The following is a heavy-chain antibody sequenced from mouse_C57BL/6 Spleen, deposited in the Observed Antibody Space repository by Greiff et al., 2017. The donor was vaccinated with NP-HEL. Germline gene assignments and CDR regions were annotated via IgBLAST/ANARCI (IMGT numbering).Heavy chain of an antibody. D-gene: IGHD1-1*01. CDR2: INPGSGGT. Sequence: QVQLQQSGAELVRPGTSVKVSCKASGYAFTNYLIEWVKQRPGQGLEWIGVINPGSGGTNYNEKFKGKATLTADKSSSTAYMQLSSLTSEDSAVYFCARSFYGSEWFAYWGQGTLVTVSA. J-gene: IGHJ3*01. CDR3: ARSFYGSEWFAY. V-gene: IGHV1-54*01. CDR1: GYAFTNYL.